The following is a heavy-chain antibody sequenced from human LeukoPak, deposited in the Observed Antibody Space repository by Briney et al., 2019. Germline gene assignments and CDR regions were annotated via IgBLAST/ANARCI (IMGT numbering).Heavy chain of an antibody. V-gene: IGHV3-33*06. CDR2: IWNDGSNQ. J-gene: IGHJ4*02. D-gene: IGHD4-11*01. Sequence: GGSLRLSCAASGFTFSDYAMSWVRQAPGKGLQWVAVIWNDGSNQYYADSVKGRFTISRDNSQNTVYLQMNSLRAEDTAVYYCAKDAQRGFDYSNSLEYWGQGTLVTVSS. CDR3: AKDAQRGFDYSNSLEY. CDR1: GFTFSDYA.